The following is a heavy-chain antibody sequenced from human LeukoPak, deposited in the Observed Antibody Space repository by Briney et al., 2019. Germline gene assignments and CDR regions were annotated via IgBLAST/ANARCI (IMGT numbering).Heavy chain of an antibody. CDR3: ARGKRGYSSSWYDY. D-gene: IGHD6-13*01. Sequence: PSETRSLTCAVYGGSFSGYYWSWIRQPPGKGLEWIGEINHSGSTNYNPSPKSRVTISVDTSKNQFSLKLSSVTAADTAVYYCARGKRGYSSSWYDYWGKGPLLPVSS. CDR1: GGSFSGYY. CDR2: INHSGST. J-gene: IGHJ4*02. V-gene: IGHV4-34*01.